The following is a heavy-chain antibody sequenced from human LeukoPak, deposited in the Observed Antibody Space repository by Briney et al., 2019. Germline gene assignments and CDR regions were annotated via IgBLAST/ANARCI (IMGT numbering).Heavy chain of an antibody. Sequence: PSQTLSLTCTVSGGSISSGSYYWSWNRQPAGKGLEWIGRIYTSGSTNYNPSLKSRVTISVDTSKNQFSLKLSPVTAADTAVYYCARGFLWQIGYWGQGTLVTVSS. CDR3: ARGFLWQIGY. J-gene: IGHJ4*02. CDR2: IYTSGST. V-gene: IGHV4-61*02. D-gene: IGHD3-10*01. CDR1: GGSISSGSYY.